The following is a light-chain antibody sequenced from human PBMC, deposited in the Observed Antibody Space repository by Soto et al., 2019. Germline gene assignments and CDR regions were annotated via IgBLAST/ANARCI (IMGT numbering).Light chain of an antibody. CDR1: QSVSSN. CDR2: DAS. CDR3: QQRSNWPIT. J-gene: IGKJ5*01. V-gene: IGKV3-11*01. Sequence: EIVVTQSPATLSVSTGERATLSCRASQSVSSNLAWYQQKPGQTPRLLIYDASNRATGIPARFSGSGSGTDFTLTISSLEPEDFAVYYCQQRSNWPITFGQGTRLEIK.